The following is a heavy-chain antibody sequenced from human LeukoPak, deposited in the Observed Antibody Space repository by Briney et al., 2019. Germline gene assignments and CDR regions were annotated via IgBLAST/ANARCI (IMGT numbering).Heavy chain of an antibody. D-gene: IGHD6-6*01. Sequence: PAETLSLTCAVYGGSFSGYYWSWIRQPPGKGLEWIGDINHSGSTNYNPSLKSRVTISVDTSKNQFSLKLSSVTAADTAVYYCATTSRGSSSYWGQGTLVTVSS. V-gene: IGHV4-34*01. CDR1: GGSFSGYY. J-gene: IGHJ4*02. CDR3: ATTSRGSSSY. CDR2: INHSGST.